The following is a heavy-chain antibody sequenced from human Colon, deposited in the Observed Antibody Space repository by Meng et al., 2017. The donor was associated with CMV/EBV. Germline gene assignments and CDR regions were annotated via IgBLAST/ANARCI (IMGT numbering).Heavy chain of an antibody. CDR3: ARAGHSGSYLPGLFDY. CDR1: GFTFTDYS. Sequence: GGSLRLSCATSGFTFTDYSLNWVRQAPGKGLEWVSTINWNGKTAGHADSVQGRFTISRDNARNSLYLEMNFLRAEDTAFYYCARAGHSGSYLPGLFDYWGQGALVTVSS. J-gene: IGHJ4*02. V-gene: IGHV3-20*04. D-gene: IGHD1-26*01. CDR2: INWNGKTA.